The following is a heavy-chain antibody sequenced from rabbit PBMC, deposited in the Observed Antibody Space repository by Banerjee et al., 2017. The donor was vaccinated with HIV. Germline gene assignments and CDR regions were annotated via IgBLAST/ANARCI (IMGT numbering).Heavy chain of an antibody. Sequence: QEQLVESGGGLVQPEGSLTLTCKASGFDFSSSYYMCWVRQAPGKGLEWIACIYTGSSGSTYYASWAKGRFTISRTSSTTVALQMTSLTAADTATYFCARDLAGVIGWNFNLWGPGTLVTV. J-gene: IGHJ4*01. CDR2: IYTGSSGST. D-gene: IGHD4-1*01. V-gene: IGHV1S45*01. CDR1: GFDFSSSYY. CDR3: ARDLAGVIGWNFNL.